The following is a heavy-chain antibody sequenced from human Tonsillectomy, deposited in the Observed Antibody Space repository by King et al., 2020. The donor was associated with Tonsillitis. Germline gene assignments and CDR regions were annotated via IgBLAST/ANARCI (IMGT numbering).Heavy chain of an antibody. Sequence: QLVQSGGGLVKPGGSLRLSCAASGFTFSDYYMSWIRQAPGKGLEWVSYISSSSSYTNYADSVKGRFTISRDNAKNSLYLQMNSLRAEDTAVYYCARSYGHSSGYYFSYYYYYYMDVWGKGTTVTVSS. CDR3: ARSYGHSSGYYFSYYYYYYMDV. CDR1: GFTFSDYY. D-gene: IGHD3-22*01. CDR2: ISSSSSYT. V-gene: IGHV3-11*05. J-gene: IGHJ6*03.